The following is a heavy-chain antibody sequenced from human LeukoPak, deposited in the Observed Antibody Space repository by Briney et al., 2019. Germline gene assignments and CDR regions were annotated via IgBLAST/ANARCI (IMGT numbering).Heavy chain of an antibody. Sequence: GGSLRLSCAASTFTFSSHGMSWVRQAPGKGPEWVSCISAGGDLTYYADSVKGRFTISRDNSKNTLYLQMNSLRAEDTAMYYCAKIGLIGKWYFDLWGRGTLVTVSS. D-gene: IGHD1-26*01. CDR3: AKIGLIGKWYFDL. CDR1: TFTFSSHG. V-gene: IGHV3-23*01. CDR2: ISAGGDLT. J-gene: IGHJ2*01.